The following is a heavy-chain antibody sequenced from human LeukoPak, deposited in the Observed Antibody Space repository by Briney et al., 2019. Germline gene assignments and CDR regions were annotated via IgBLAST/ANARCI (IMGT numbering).Heavy chain of an antibody. CDR1: GYTFTSYG. D-gene: IGHD3-22*01. CDR3: ATTRRGYYDSSGYNDH. J-gene: IGHJ5*02. CDR2: ISAYNGNT. V-gene: IGHV1-18*01. Sequence: GASVKVSCKASGYTFTSYGISWVRQAPGQGLEWMGWISAYNGNTNYAQNLQGRLTMTTDTSTSTAYMELRSLTSDDTAVYYCATTRRGYYDSSGYNDHWGQGTLVTVAS.